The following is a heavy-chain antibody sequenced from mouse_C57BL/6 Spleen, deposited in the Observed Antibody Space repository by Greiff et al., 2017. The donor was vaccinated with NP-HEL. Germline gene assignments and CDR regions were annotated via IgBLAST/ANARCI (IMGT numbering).Heavy chain of an antibody. V-gene: IGHV1-53*01. CDR3: ARSSNWGFFDY. D-gene: IGHD4-1*01. CDR2: INPSNGGT. J-gene: IGHJ2*01. Sequence: VQLQQSGTELVKPGASVKLSCKASGYTFTSYWMHWVKQRPGPGLEWIGNINPSNGGTNYNEKFKSKATLTVDKSSSTAYMQLSSLTSEDSAVYYCARSSNWGFFDYWGQGTTLTVSS. CDR1: GYTFTSYW.